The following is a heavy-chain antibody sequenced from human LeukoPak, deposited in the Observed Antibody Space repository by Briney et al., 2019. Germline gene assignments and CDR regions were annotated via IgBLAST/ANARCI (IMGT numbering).Heavy chain of an antibody. J-gene: IGHJ5*02. V-gene: IGHV1-2*02. CDR1: GYTFTGYY. CDR3: ARVDDYSNYPNWFDP. D-gene: IGHD4-11*01. CDR2: INPNSGGT. Sequence: ASVKVSCKASGYTFTGYYMHWVRQAPGQGLEWMGWINPNSGGTNYAQKFQGRVTMTRDTSISTAYMELSRLRSDDTAVYYCARVDDYSNYPNWFDPWGQGTLVTVSS.